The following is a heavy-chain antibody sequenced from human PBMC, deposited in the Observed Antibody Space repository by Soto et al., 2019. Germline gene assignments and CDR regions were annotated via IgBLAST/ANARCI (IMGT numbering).Heavy chain of an antibody. CDR3: ARSHYDFWSGYYSNWFDP. J-gene: IGHJ5*02. CDR2: IYPGDSDT. CDR1: GYSFTSYW. D-gene: IGHD3-3*01. Sequence: GESLKISCKGSGYSFTSYWIGWVRQMPGKGLEWMGIIYPGDSDTRYSPSFQGQVTISADKSISTAYLQWSSLEASDTAMYYCARSHYDFWSGYYSNWFDPWGQGTLVTVSS. V-gene: IGHV5-51*01.